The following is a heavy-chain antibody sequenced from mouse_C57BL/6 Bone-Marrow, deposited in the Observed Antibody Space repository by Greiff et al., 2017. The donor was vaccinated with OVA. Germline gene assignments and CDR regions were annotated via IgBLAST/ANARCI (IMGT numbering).Heavy chain of an antibody. CDR3: ARDYYGHAMDY. J-gene: IGHJ4*01. CDR2: ISDGGSYT. CDR1: GFTFSSYA. D-gene: IGHD2-1*01. V-gene: IGHV5-4*01. Sequence: EVNLVESGGGLVKPGGSLKLSCAASGFTFSSYAMSWVRQTPEKRLEWVATISDGGSYTYYPDNVKGRFTISRDNANNNLYLQMSHLKSEDTAMYYCARDYYGHAMDYWGQGTSVTVSS.